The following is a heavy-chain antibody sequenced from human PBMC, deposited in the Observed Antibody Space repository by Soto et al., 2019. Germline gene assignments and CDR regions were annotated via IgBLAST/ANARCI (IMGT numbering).Heavy chain of an antibody. CDR1: GFTFSSYG. J-gene: IGHJ4*02. CDR3: ANQEPGIAAAVPFDY. Sequence: QVQLVESGGGVVQPGRSLRLSCAASGFTFSSYGMHWVRQAPGKGLEWAAVISYDGSNKYYADSVKGRFTISRDNSKNTLYLQMNSLRAEDTAVYYCANQEPGIAAAVPFDYWGQGTLVTVSS. D-gene: IGHD6-13*01. CDR2: ISYDGSNK. V-gene: IGHV3-30*18.